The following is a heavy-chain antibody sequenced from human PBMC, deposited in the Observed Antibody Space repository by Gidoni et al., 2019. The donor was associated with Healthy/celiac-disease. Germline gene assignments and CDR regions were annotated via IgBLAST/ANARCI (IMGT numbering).Heavy chain of an antibody. CDR2: IYYSGST. V-gene: IGHV4-31*03. CDR3: ASMGGYSYGRPYWYFDL. J-gene: IGHJ2*01. D-gene: IGHD5-18*01. CDR1: GGSISIGGYY. Sequence: QVQLQESGPGLVKPSQTLSLTCTVPGGSISIGGYYWSWIRQHPGKGLEWIGYIYYSGSTYYNPSLKSRVTISVDTSKNQFSLKLSSVTAADTAVYYCASMGGYSYGRPYWYFDLWGRGTLVTVSS.